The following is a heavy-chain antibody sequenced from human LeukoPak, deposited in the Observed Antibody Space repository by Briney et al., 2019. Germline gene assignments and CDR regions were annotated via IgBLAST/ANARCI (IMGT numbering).Heavy chain of an antibody. J-gene: IGHJ6*02. CDR2: IKQDGSEK. Sequence: SGGSLRLSCAASGFTFSSYRMSWVRQAPGKGLEWVANIKQDGSEKYYVDSVKGRFTISRDNAKNSLYLQMNSLRAEDTAVYYCAREVLGSSLVHPPYYYYGMDVWGQGTTVTVSS. D-gene: IGHD6-13*01. CDR3: AREVLGSSLVHPPYYYYGMDV. CDR1: GFTFSSYR. V-gene: IGHV3-7*04.